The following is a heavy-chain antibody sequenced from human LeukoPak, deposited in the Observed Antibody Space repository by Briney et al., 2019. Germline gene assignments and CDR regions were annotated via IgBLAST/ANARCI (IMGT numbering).Heavy chain of an antibody. CDR3: ARPIAARDY. CDR1: GFTFSNAW. D-gene: IGHD6-6*01. J-gene: IGHJ4*02. CDR2: ISSSGTTI. Sequence: GGSLRLSCAASGFTFSNAWMSWVRQAPGKGLEWVSYISSSGTTIYYADSVKGRFTISRDNAKNSLYLQMNSLRAEDTAVYYCARPIAARDYWGQGTLVTVSS. V-gene: IGHV3-48*03.